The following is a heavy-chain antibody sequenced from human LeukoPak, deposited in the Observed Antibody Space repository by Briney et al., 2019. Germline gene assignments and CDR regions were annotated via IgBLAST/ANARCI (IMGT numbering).Heavy chain of an antibody. D-gene: IGHD3-3*01. CDR3: AKDTPVYDFWSGYYSPLDY. Sequence: GGSLRLSWAASGFIFSGTAMHWVRQASGKGLEWVGRIRSKANSYATAYAASVKGRFTISRDDSKNTAYLQMNSLRAEDTAVYYCAKDTPVYDFWSGYYSPLDYWGQGTLVTVSS. CDR2: IRSKANSYAT. V-gene: IGHV3-73*01. CDR1: GFIFSGTA. J-gene: IGHJ4*02.